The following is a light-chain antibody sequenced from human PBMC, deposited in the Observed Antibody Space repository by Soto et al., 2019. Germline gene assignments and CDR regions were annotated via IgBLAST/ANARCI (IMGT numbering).Light chain of an antibody. CDR2: GAS. J-gene: IGKJ2*01. V-gene: IGKV3-15*01. Sequence: EIVITQSPAILSVSPGGRATLSCRASQSVGNNLAWFQQRPGQAPSLLIYGASTRAAGVPARFSGSGSGTGFTLTISSLQSEDVAVYYCQQYDNWPPYTFGHGTPVEIK. CDR3: QQYDNWPPYT. CDR1: QSVGNN.